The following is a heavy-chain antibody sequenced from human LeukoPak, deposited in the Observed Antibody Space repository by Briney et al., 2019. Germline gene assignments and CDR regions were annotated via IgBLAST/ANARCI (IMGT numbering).Heavy chain of an antibody. CDR3: ARQGVATAIVY. D-gene: IGHD2-21*02. Sequence: PSETLSLTCTVSGGSISNYYWSWIRQPAGKGLEWIGRISASGNTNYNPSLKSRVTMSVDTSMNLFALKLSSVTAADTAVYYCARQGVATAIVYWGQGTLVTVSS. V-gene: IGHV4-4*07. CDR1: GGSISNYY. CDR2: ISASGNT. J-gene: IGHJ4*02.